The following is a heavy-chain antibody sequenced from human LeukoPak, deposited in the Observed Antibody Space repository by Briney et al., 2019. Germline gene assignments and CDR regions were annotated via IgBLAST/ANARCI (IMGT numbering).Heavy chain of an antibody. Sequence: KPSETLSLTCAVYGGSFSGYYWSWIRQPPGKGLEWIGEINHSGSTNYNPSLKSRVTISVDTSKNQFSLKLSSVTAADTAVYYCARDYYDSSGYPTGAFDIWGQGTMVTVSS. V-gene: IGHV4-34*01. CDR2: INHSGST. D-gene: IGHD3-22*01. J-gene: IGHJ3*02. CDR3: ARDYYDSSGYPTGAFDI. CDR1: GGSFSGYY.